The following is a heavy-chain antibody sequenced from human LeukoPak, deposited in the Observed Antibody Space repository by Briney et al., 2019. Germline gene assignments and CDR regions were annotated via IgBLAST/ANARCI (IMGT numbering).Heavy chain of an antibody. CDR1: GGSFSGYY. CDR2: INHSGST. V-gene: IGHV4-34*01. Sequence: SSETLSLTCAVYGGSFSGYYWSWIRQPPGKGLEWIGEINHSGSTNYNPSLKSRVTISVDTSKNQFSLKLGSVTAADTAVYYCASADSSGDYWGQGTLVTVSS. J-gene: IGHJ4*02. D-gene: IGHD6-25*01. CDR3: ASADSSGDY.